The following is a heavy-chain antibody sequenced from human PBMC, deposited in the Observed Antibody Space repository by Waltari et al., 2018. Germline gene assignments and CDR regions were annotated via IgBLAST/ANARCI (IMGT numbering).Heavy chain of an antibody. J-gene: IGHJ6*02. CDR3: ARGRSGYYSYYYYYGMDV. CDR2: IIPIFGTA. D-gene: IGHD3-22*01. CDR1: GGTFSSYA. V-gene: IGHV1-69*01. Sequence: VQLVQSGAEVKKPGSSVKVSCKASGGTFSSYAISWVRQAPGQGLEWMGGIIPIFGTANYAQKFQGRVTITADESTSTAYMELSSLRSEDTAVYYCARGRSGYYSYYYYYGMDVWGQGTTVTVSS.